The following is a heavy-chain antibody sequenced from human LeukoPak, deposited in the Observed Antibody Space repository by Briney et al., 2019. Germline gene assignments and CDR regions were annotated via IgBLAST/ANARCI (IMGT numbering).Heavy chain of an antibody. CDR1: GGSISSYY. CDR2: IYYSGST. Sequence: SETLSLTCTVSGGSISSYYWSWIRQLPGKGLEWIGYIYYSGSTNYNPSLKSRVTISVDTSKNQFSLKLSSVTAADTAVYYCASTVGETIDYWGQGTLVTVSS. V-gene: IGHV4-59*01. J-gene: IGHJ4*02. D-gene: IGHD3-10*01. CDR3: ASTVGETIDY.